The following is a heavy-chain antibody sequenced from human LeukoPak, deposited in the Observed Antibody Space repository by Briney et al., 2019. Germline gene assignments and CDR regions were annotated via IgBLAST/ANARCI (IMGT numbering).Heavy chain of an antibody. Sequence: TSATLSLTCTGSSPTNAYHWSWTRQSPGKGLEWIGRVYRSGTTYYSPSLTSRIDISIDTSKKQFSLKFSSVTAADTAVYYCARDKSLFYYDSSGYYQARDFDYWGQGILVTVSS. CDR2: VYRSGTT. V-gene: IGHV4-38-2*02. CDR3: ARDKSLFYYDSSGYYQARDFDY. J-gene: IGHJ4*02. D-gene: IGHD3-22*01. CDR1: SSPTNAYH.